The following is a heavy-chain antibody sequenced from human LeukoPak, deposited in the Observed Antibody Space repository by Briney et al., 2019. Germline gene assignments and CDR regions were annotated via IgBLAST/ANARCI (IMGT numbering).Heavy chain of an antibody. CDR1: GGSISSYY. CDR3: ARVAYSSSWYTVGDYFDY. Sequence: PSETLSLTCTVSGGSISSYYWSWIRQPPGKGLEWIGYIYYSGSTNYNPSLKSRVTISLDTSKNQFSLKLSSVTAADTAVYYCARVAYSSSWYTVGDYFDYWGQGTLVTVSS. D-gene: IGHD6-13*01. J-gene: IGHJ4*02. V-gene: IGHV4-59*01. CDR2: IYYSGST.